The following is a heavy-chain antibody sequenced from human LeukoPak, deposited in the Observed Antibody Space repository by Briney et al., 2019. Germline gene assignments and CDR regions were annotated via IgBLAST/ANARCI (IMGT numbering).Heavy chain of an antibody. Sequence: SETLSLTCTVSGGSITSHYWSWIRQPPGKGLEWIGSIHYRGSANYNPSLKSRASISVGTSKTYFSLKLSSVTAADTAVYYCAIFFDSSGSFHYWGQGILVTVSS. CDR3: AIFFDSSGSFHY. V-gene: IGHV4-59*11. CDR2: IHYRGSA. D-gene: IGHD3-22*01. J-gene: IGHJ4*02. CDR1: GGSITSHY.